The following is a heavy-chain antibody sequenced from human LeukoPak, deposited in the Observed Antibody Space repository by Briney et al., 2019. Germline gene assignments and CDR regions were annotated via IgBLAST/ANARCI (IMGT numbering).Heavy chain of an antibody. D-gene: IGHD3-10*01. CDR3: AVGFYGSGSYPRNDY. CDR1: GYTFTSYG. J-gene: IGHJ4*02. V-gene: IGHV1-69*13. CDR2: IIPIFSTA. Sequence: SVKVSCKASGYTFTSYGISWVRQAPGQGLEWMGGIIPIFSTANYAQKFQGRVTITADESASTAYMELSSLRSEDTAVYYCAVGFYGSGSYPRNDYWGQGTLVTVSS.